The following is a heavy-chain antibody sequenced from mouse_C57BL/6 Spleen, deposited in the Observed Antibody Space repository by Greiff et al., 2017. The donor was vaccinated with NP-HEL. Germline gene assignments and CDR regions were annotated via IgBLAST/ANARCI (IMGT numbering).Heavy chain of an antibody. CDR2: INPGSGGT. Sequence: QVQLKESGAELVRPGTSVKVSCKASGYAFTNYLIEWVKQRPGQGLEWIGVINPGSGGTNYNEKFKGKATLTADKSSSTAYMQLSSLTSEDSAVYLCARCPITTVVATDYFDYWGQGTTLTVSS. J-gene: IGHJ2*01. V-gene: IGHV1-54*01. CDR3: ARCPITTVVATDYFDY. CDR1: GYAFTNYL. D-gene: IGHD1-1*01.